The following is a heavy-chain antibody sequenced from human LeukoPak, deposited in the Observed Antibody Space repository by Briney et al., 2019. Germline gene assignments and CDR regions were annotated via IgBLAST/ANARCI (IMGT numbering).Heavy chain of an antibody. Sequence: PGRSLRLACAASGFTFSSYGMHWVPQAPGKGLEWVAVISYDGSNKYYADSVKGRFTISRDNSKNTLYLQMNSLRAEDTAVYYCAKDFRSGSYLFDYWGQGTLVTVSS. CDR1: GFTFSSYG. D-gene: IGHD1-26*01. V-gene: IGHV3-30*18. J-gene: IGHJ4*02. CDR3: AKDFRSGSYLFDY. CDR2: ISYDGSNK.